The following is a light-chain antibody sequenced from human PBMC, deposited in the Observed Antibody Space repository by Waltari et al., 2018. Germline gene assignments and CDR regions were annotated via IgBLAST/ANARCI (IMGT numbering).Light chain of an antibody. CDR2: GNS. Sequence: QSVLTQPPSVSGAPGQRVTISCTGSSSNIGAGYDVHWYQQLPGTAPKLLIYGNSKRPSGVPARFSGSKSGTSASLAITGLQAEDEADYYCQSYDSSLKVVFGGGTKLTVL. V-gene: IGLV1-40*01. CDR1: SSNIGAGYD. CDR3: QSYDSSLKVV. J-gene: IGLJ2*01.